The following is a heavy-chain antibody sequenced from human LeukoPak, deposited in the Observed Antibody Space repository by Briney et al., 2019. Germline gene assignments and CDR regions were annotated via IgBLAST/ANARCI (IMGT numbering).Heavy chain of an antibody. CDR3: ALTTVTTDAFDI. CDR2: ISSSSSYI. J-gene: IGHJ3*02. Sequence: GGSLRLSCAASGFTFSSYWMSWVRQAPGKGLEWVSSISSSSSYIYYADSVKGRFTVSRDNAKNSLYLQMNSLRAEDTAVYYCALTTVTTDAFDIWGQGTMVTVSS. D-gene: IGHD4-17*01. V-gene: IGHV3-21*01. CDR1: GFTFSSYW.